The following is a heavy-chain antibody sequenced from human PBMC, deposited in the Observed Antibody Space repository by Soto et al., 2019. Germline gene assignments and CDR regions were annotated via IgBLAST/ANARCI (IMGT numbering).Heavy chain of an antibody. D-gene: IGHD4-17*01. V-gene: IGHV4-59*08. CDR2: IYYSGST. CDR3: ARSKHGDYLRGYYYHGMDV. J-gene: IGHJ6*02. CDR1: GGSISTYY. Sequence: SETLSLTCTVSGGSISTYYWSWIRQPPGKGLEWIGYIYYSGSTNYNPSLKSRVTISVDTSKNQFSLKLNSVTAADTAVYYCARSKHGDYLRGYYYHGMDVWGQGTTVTVSS.